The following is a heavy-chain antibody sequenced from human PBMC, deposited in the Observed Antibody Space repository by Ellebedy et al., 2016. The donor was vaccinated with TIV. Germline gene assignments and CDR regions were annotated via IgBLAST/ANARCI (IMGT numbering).Heavy chain of an antibody. V-gene: IGHV4-59*08. CDR3: ARGPRRGVPNWFDP. D-gene: IGHD3-10*01. CDR2: IHYTGST. J-gene: IGHJ5*02. CDR1: GDSIGSSY. Sequence: MPSETLSLTCSVSGDSIGSSYWNWIRQAPGKGLEWIGHIHYTGSTSYNPSLKSRVTISVDTSKNQFSLKLSSVTAADTAVYYCARGPRRGVPNWFDPWGQGTLVTVSS.